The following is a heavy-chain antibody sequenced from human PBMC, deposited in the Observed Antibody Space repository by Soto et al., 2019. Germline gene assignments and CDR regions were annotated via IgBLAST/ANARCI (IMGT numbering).Heavy chain of an antibody. Sequence: QVQLVQSGAEVKKPGSSVKVSCKASGGTFSSYAISWVRQAPGQGLEWMGGIIPIFGTADYAQRFQGRVTITADESTSTAYMALTSLRSEDTAVYYCATARSSSAYYYGMDVWGQGTTVTVSS. CDR1: GGTFSSYA. D-gene: IGHD6-6*01. V-gene: IGHV1-69*12. CDR3: ATARSSSAYYYGMDV. CDR2: IIPIFGTA. J-gene: IGHJ6*02.